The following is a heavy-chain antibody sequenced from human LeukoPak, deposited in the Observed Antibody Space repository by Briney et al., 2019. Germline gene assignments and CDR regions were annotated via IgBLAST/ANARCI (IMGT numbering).Heavy chain of an antibody. CDR3: AKAPVATISFDY. CDR2: ISGSGGST. J-gene: IGHJ4*02. CDR1: GFTFSSYD. D-gene: IGHD5-12*01. Sequence: GGSLRLSCAASGFTFSSYDMSWVRQAPGKGLEWVSAISGSGGSTYYADSVKGRITISRDNSKNTLYLQMNSLRAEDTAVYYCAKAPVATISFDYWGQGTLVTVSS. V-gene: IGHV3-23*01.